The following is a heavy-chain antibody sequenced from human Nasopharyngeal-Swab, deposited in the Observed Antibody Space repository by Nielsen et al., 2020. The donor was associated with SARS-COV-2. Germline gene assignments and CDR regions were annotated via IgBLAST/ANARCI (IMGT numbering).Heavy chain of an antibody. CDR1: GGSFSSYA. Sequence: SVKVSCKASGGSFSSYAISWVRQAPGQGLEWMGGIIPLLGIANYAQKFQDRVTITADKSTSTAYMELSSLRSEDTAVYYCARSGWAYCSGTRCYDAFDIWGQGTMVTVSS. CDR2: IIPLLGIA. V-gene: IGHV1-69*10. J-gene: IGHJ3*02. D-gene: IGHD2-2*01. CDR3: ARSGWAYCSGTRCYDAFDI.